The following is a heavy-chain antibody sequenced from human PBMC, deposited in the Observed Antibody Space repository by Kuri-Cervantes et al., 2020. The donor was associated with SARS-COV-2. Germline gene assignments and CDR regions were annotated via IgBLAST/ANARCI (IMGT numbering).Heavy chain of an antibody. D-gene: IGHD3-22*01. CDR2: INPNSGGT. Sequence: ASVKVSCKASGYTFTGYYMHWVRQDPGQGLEWMGWINPNSGGTNYAQKFQGWVTMTRDTSISTAYMELSSLRADDTAIYYCVKAVYYYDGSCYPRWDAFDAWGQGTTVTVSS. CDR3: VKAVYYYDGSCYPRWDAFDA. CDR1: GYTFTGYY. J-gene: IGHJ3*01. V-gene: IGHV1-2*04.